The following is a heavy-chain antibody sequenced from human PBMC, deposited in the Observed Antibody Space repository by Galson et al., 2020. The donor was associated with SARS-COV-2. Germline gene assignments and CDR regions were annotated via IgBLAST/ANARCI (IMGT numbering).Heavy chain of an antibody. CDR2: MNPNSGNT. J-gene: IGHJ4*02. CDR3: AMRSVVTAIDY. V-gene: IGHV1-8*03. D-gene: IGHD2-21*02. CDR1: GYTFTSYD. Sequence: ASVKVSCKASGYTFTSYDINWVRQATGQGLEWMGWMNPNSGNTGYAQKFQGRVTITRNTSISTAYIELSSLRSDDTAVYYCAMRSVVTAIDYWGQGTLVTVSS.